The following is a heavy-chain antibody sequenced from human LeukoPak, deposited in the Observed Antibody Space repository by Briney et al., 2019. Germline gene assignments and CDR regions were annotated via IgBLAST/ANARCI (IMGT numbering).Heavy chain of an antibody. CDR3: ARGWLQSGSDS. J-gene: IGHJ4*02. CDR2: THYNSNFFF. D-gene: IGHD5-24*01. CDR1: GDSVSTNSAG. V-gene: IGHV6-1*01. Sequence: QSQTLSLTCAISGDSVSTNSAGWNWIRQSPSRGLEWLGRTHYNSNFFFDYAPSAKSRITINPDTSKNQFSLQLNSVTPEDTAVYYCARGWLQSGSDSWGQGTLVTVSS.